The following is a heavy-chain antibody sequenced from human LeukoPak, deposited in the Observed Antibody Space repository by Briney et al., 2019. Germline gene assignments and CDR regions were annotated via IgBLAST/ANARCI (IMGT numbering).Heavy chain of an antibody. J-gene: IGHJ4*02. CDR1: GFTFSSYG. CDR3: AKSPLITMVRGVTYYFDY. D-gene: IGHD3-10*01. Sequence: GRSLRLSCAASGFTFSSYGMHWVRQAPGKGLEWVAVIWYDGSNKYYADSVKGRFTISRDNSKNTLYLQMNSLRAEDTALYYCAKSPLITMVRGVTYYFDYWGQGTLVTVSS. CDR2: IWYDGSNK. V-gene: IGHV3-33*06.